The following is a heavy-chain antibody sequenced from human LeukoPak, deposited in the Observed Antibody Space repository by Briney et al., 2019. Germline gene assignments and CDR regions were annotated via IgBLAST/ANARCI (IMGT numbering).Heavy chain of an antibody. D-gene: IGHD6-13*01. J-gene: IGHJ6*02. CDR3: ARDQGAGTDRFWMNYYYGMDV. CDR1: GYTFTGYY. CDR2: INPNSGGT. Sequence: APVKVSCKASGYTFTGYYMHWVRQAPGQGLEWMGWINPNSGGTNYAQKFQGRVTMTRDTSISTAYMELSRLRSDDTAVYYCARDQGAGTDRFWMNYYYGMDVWGQGTTVTVSS. V-gene: IGHV1-2*02.